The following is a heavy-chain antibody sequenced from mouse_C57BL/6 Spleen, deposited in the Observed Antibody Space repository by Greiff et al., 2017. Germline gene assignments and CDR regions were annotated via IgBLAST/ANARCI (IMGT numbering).Heavy chain of an antibody. V-gene: IGHV1-64*01. J-gene: IGHJ2*02. CDR3: GRRGITTVVGKEDFDY. CDR1: GYTFTSYW. Sequence: VQLQQPGAELVKPGASVKLSCTASGYTFTSYWMHWVQQRPGQGLEWIGMIHPNSGSTNYNEKFKSKATLTADKSSSAAYMQLNSLPSEDSAVYYCGRRGITTVVGKEDFDYWGQGTSLTVAS. D-gene: IGHD1-1*01. CDR2: IHPNSGST.